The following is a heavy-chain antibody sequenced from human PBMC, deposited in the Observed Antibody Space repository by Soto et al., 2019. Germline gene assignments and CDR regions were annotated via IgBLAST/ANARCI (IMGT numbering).Heavy chain of an antibody. CDR2: IIPIFGTA. V-gene: IGHV1-69*06. Sequence: QVQLVQSGAEVKKPGSSVKVSCKASGGTFSSYAISWVRQAPGQGLEWMGGIIPIFGTANYAQKFQGRATITADKSTSTAYMELSSLRSEDTAVYYCARAKYSSSWSRGGFDYWGQGTLVTVSS. D-gene: IGHD6-13*01. CDR3: ARAKYSSSWSRGGFDY. J-gene: IGHJ4*02. CDR1: GGTFSSYA.